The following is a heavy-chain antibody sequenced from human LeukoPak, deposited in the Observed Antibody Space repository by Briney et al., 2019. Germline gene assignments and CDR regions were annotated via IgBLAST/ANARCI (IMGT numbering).Heavy chain of an antibody. V-gene: IGHV3-21*01. J-gene: IGHJ4*02. CDR1: GFTFSSYS. Sequence: GGSLRLSCAASGFTFSSYSMNWVRQAPGKGLEWVSSIGSSSSYIYYADSVKGRFTISRDNAKNSLYLQMNSLRAEDTAVYYCARVGVGATLYYFDYWGQGTLVTVSS. D-gene: IGHD1-26*01. CDR3: ARVGVGATLYYFDY. CDR2: IGSSSSYI.